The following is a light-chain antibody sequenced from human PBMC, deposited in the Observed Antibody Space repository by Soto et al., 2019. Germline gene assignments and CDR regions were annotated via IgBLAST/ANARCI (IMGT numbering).Light chain of an antibody. V-gene: IGLV2-23*02. J-gene: IGLJ1*01. CDR1: SSDVGSYNL. CDR3: CSYAGDTTYV. Sequence: QSVLTQPASVSGSPGQSITTSCTGTSSDVGSYNLVSWYQQHPGKAPKLMIYEISERPSGVSNRFSGSKSGNTASLTISGLQAEDESNYSCCSYAGDTTYVFGTGTKVTVL. CDR2: EIS.